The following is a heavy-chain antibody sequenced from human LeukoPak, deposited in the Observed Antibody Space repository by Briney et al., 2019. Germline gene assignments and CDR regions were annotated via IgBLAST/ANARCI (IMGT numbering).Heavy chain of an antibody. CDR2: IRYDGSNK. V-gene: IGHV3-30*02. D-gene: IGHD3-22*01. J-gene: IGHJ4*02. Sequence: PGGSLRLSCAASGFTFNNYGMLRVRQAPGKGLEWVAFIRYDGSNKYYADSVKGRFTISRDNSKNTLYLQMNSLRAEDTAVYYCVKDSTHFRVWDSYDTAGLNYWGQGTLVTVSS. CDR3: VKDSTHFRVWDSYDTAGLNY. CDR1: GFTFNNYG.